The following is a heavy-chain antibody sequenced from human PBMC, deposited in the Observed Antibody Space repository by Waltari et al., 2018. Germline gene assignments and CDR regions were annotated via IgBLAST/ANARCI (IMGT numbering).Heavy chain of an antibody. CDR3: AKDTTNYGAHWGHFDY. V-gene: IGHV3-9*01. CDR2: ISWNSGSI. Sequence: EVQLVESGGGLVQPGRSLRLSCAASGFTFDDYAMHWVRQAPGKGLEWVSGISWNSGSIGYADSVKGRFTISRDNAKNSLYLQMNSLRAEDTALYYCAKDTTNYGAHWGHFDYWGQGTLVTVSS. J-gene: IGHJ4*02. D-gene: IGHD4-17*01. CDR1: GFTFDDYA.